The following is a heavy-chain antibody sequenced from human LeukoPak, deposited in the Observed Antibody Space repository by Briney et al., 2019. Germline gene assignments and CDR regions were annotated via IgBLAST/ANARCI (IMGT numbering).Heavy chain of an antibody. CDR2: FDPEDGET. CDR1: GYTLTELS. Sequence: ASVKVSCKVSGYTLTELSMHWVRQAPGKGLEWMGVFDPEDGETIYAQKFQGRVTMTEDTSTDTAYMELSSLRSEDTAVYYCATDPSPYYYDSSGYSGNYWGQGTLVTVSS. J-gene: IGHJ4*02. D-gene: IGHD3-22*01. V-gene: IGHV1-24*01. CDR3: ATDPSPYYYDSSGYSGNY.